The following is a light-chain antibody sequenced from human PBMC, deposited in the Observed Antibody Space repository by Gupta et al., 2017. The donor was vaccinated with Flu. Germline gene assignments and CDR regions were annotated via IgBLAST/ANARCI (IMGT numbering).Light chain of an antibody. Sequence: SSDVGASKFVSWYQLHPDKAPKLTIYDVSERPSGVPDRFSGSKSGNTASLTISGLRAEDEADYYCASYAGSNTFDVFGTGTRVTVL. V-gene: IGLV2-11*01. CDR3: ASYAGSNTFDV. J-gene: IGLJ1*01. CDR2: DVS. CDR1: SSDVGASKF.